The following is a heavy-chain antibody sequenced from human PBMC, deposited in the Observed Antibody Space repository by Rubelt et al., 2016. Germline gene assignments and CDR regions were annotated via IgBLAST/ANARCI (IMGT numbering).Heavy chain of an antibody. V-gene: IGHV3-23*04. CDR3: EKVAIAAPTLDC. CDR2: ISGSGGST. Sequence: EVQLVESGGGLVQPGGSLRLSCAASGFTFSSFGMSWVRQAPGKGLQWVSSISGSGGSTYYADSVKGRFTISRDNSKNTLYLQMNSLRAEDTAVYYCEKVAIAAPTLDCWGQGTLVTVSS. D-gene: IGHD6-13*01. CDR1: GFTFSSFG. J-gene: IGHJ4*02.